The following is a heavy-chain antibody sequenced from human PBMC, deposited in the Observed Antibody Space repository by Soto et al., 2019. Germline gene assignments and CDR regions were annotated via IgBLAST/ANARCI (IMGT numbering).Heavy chain of an antibody. J-gene: IGHJ6*02. CDR1: GFTFSSYA. CDR3: VNWGDIVVVPAAILPVLPVYDGMDV. CDR2: ISSNGGST. Sequence: PGGSLRLSCSASGFTFSSYAMHWVRQAPGKGLEYVSAISSNGGSTYYADSVKGRFTISRDNSKNTLYLQMSSLRAEDTAVYYCVNWGDIVVVPAAILPVLPVYDGMDVWGQGTTVTVSS. D-gene: IGHD2-2*01. V-gene: IGHV3-64D*06.